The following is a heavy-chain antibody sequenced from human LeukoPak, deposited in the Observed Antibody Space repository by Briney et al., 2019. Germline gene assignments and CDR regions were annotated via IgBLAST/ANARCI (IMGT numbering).Heavy chain of an antibody. CDR2: IIPILGIA. CDR3: AGDSSSSVPFDP. CDR1: GGTFSSYA. Sequence: SVKVSCKASGGTFSSYAISWVRQAPGQGLEWMGRIIPILGIANYAQKFQGRVTITADRSTSTAYMELSSLRSEDTAVYYCAGDSSSSVPFDPWGQGTLVTVSS. V-gene: IGHV1-69*04. J-gene: IGHJ5*02. D-gene: IGHD6-6*01.